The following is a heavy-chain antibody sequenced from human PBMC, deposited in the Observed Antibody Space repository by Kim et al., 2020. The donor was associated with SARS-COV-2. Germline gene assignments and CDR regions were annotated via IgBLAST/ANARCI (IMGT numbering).Heavy chain of an antibody. D-gene: IGHD1-26*01. CDR2: INPYGSIT. CDR1: GFTFSSEW. J-gene: IGHJ3*02. V-gene: IGHV3-74*01. Sequence: GGSLRLSCAASGFTFSSEWMHWVRQGPGMGLVWVSRINPYGSITNYADSVKGRFTISRDNAKNTLYLQMNSLRAEDTALYYCARGILGTKGAFDIWCQGAMVTVSS. CDR3: ARGILGTKGAFDI.